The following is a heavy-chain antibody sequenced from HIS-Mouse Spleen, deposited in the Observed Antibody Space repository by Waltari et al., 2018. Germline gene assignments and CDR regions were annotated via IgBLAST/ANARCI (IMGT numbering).Heavy chain of an antibody. V-gene: IGHV4-31*03. CDR1: GGSISSGGYY. J-gene: IGHJ6*02. CDR3: AREKGYYGSGSYYYYYYGMDV. CDR2: IYYSGST. Sequence: QVQLQESGPGLVKPSQTLSLTCTVPGGSISSGGYYGTWIRQHPGKGLEWIGYIYYSGSTYYNPSLKSRVTISVDTSKNQFSLKLSSVTAADTAVYYCAREKGYYGSGSYYYYYYGMDVWGQGTTVTVSS. D-gene: IGHD3-10*01.